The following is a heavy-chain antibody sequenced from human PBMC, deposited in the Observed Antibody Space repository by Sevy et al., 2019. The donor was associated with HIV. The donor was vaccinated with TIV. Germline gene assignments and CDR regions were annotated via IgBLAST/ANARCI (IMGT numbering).Heavy chain of an antibody. CDR1: GFAFYDYS. D-gene: IGHD2-8*01. CDR2: LSFGCGKI. J-gene: IGHJ4*02. CDR3: AREGCTRPHDY. V-gene: IGHV3-23*01. Sequence: GGSLRLSCAASGFAFYDYSMSWICQAPGKGLEWVATLSFGCGKINYADSVKGRFTISRDNSKNSFYLQMDNLRVEDTALYYCAREGCTRPHDYWGQRTRVTVSS.